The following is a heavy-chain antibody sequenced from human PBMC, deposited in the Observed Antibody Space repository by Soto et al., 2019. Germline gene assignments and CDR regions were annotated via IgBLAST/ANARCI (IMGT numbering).Heavy chain of an antibody. D-gene: IGHD6-13*01. J-gene: IGHJ4*02. CDR1: GFTFSSYG. CDR2: IWYDGSKK. CDR3: AKDQGSSWYEIDY. V-gene: IGHV3-33*06. Sequence: PGGSLRLSCAASGFTFSSYGMHWVRQAPGKGLEWVAVIWYDGSKKYYTDSVKGRFTISRDNSKNTLYLQMNSRRAEDTAVYYCAKDQGSSWYEIDYWGQGTLVTVSS.